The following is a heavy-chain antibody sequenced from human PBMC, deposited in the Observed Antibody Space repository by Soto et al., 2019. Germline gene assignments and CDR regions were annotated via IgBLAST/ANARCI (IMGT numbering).Heavy chain of an antibody. CDR1: GVSISIYY. CDR3: ARTRAGTGGYSYYGMDV. CDR2: IYYSVST. V-gene: IGHV4-59*01. J-gene: IGHJ6*02. Sequence: PSETLSLTCTVSGVSISIYYWIWIRQPPGKGVELIGYIYYSVSTNYNPTLKSRVTISVDTSKHQFSLKLRSVTAADTDVYSCARTRAGTGGYSYYGMDVWGQGTTVTVSS. D-gene: IGHD6-19*01.